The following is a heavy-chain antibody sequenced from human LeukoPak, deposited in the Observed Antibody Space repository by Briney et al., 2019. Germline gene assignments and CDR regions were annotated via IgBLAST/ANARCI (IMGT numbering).Heavy chain of an antibody. CDR3: ARALHGEDY. Sequence: PSETLSLTCTVSGGSISDSNYYWGWIRQPPGRGLEWIGNIYYRGNTSYSPSLKSRVTISVDTSKNQFSLKLSSVTAADTAVYYCARALHGEDYWGQGTVVTVSS. J-gene: IGHJ4*02. D-gene: IGHD3-10*01. CDR2: IYYRGNT. CDR1: GGSISDSNYY. V-gene: IGHV4-39*07.